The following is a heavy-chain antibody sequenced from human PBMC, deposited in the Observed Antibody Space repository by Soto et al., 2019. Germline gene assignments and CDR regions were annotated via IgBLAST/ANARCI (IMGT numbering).Heavy chain of an antibody. J-gene: IGHJ5*02. V-gene: IGHV3-7*03. CDR1: GFTFSSYW. CDR2: IKQDETEK. D-gene: IGHD6-19*01. Sequence: VQLVESGGGVVQPGRSLRLSCAASGFTFSSYWMSWVRQAPGKGLEWVANIKQDETEKYYVDSVKGRFTISRDNAKNSLYLQMNSLRAEDTAVYYCARPAIYSSGWYWFDPWGQGTLVTVSS. CDR3: ARPAIYSSGWYWFDP.